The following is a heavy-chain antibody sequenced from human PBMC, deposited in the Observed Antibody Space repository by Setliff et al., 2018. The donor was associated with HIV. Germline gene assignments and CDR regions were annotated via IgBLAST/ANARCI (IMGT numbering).Heavy chain of an antibody. V-gene: IGHV4-4*08. Sequence: TLSLTCTVSGGSISGYYWSWIRQPPGKGLEWIGNIHTSGTTKYNPSLNSRVTISVDMSKSQFSLDLSSVTAADTAVYYCASLFHDTSAPWLNYFDHWGQGTLVTVSS. CDR2: IHTSGTT. CDR3: ASLFHDTSAPWLNYFDH. CDR1: GGSISGYY. D-gene: IGHD3-22*01. J-gene: IGHJ4*02.